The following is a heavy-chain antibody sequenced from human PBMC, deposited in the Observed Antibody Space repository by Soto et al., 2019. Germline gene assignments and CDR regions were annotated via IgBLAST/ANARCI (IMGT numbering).Heavy chain of an antibody. J-gene: IGHJ4*02. D-gene: IGHD3-10*01. CDR1: GFTFSSYA. CDR2: IWYDGSNK. Sequence: QVQLVESGGGVVQPGRSLRLSCAASGFTFSSYAMHWVRQAPGNGLEWVAVIWYDGSNKNYADSVKGRFTISRDNSKNTLYLQMNRLITEDTAVYYCATARHGSGTYSYFDYWGQGILVTVSS. V-gene: IGHV3-33*08. CDR3: ATARHGSGTYSYFDY.